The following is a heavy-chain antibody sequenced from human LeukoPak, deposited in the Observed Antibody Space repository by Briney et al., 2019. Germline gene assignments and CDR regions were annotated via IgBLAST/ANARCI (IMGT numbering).Heavy chain of an antibody. CDR1: GFSFSSHW. D-gene: IGHD1-1*01. Sequence: GGSLRLSCAASGFSFSSHWMHWVRQAPGKGLVLVARVDRDGRTTNYADSAKGRFTISRDNAKNTLYLQMNSLRVDDTAVYFCARDGHGTNLDEFDSWGQGTLVTVSS. J-gene: IGHJ4*02. CDR3: ARDGHGTNLDEFDS. V-gene: IGHV3-74*01. CDR2: VDRDGRTT.